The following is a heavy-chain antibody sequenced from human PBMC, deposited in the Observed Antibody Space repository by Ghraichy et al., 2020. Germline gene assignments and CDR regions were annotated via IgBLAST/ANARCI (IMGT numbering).Heavy chain of an antibody. D-gene: IGHD3-16*02. CDR1: EFTFSSYA. J-gene: IGHJ6*02. Sequence: SLRLSCAASEFTFSSYAMSWVRQAPGKGLEWVSAISGSGGSTYYADSVKGRFTISRDNSKNTLYLQMNTLRVEDTAVYYCAKTARSFYYYGMDVWGQGTTVTVSS. CDR3: AKTARSFYYYGMDV. CDR2: ISGSGGST. V-gene: IGHV3-23*01.